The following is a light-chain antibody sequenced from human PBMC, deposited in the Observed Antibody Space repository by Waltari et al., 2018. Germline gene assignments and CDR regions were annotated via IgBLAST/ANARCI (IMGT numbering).Light chain of an antibody. CDR1: QSISNN. V-gene: IGKV1-39*01. CDR2: ATS. J-gene: IGKJ1*01. CDR3: QQTYSTWT. Sequence: DIQMTQSPSSLSASVGDRVTITCRASQSISNNLNWYQQKPGKAPKPLIYATSVLQSGVPSRFSGRGSVTDFTLTISSLQPEDFATYYCQQTYSTWTFGQGTAVEIK.